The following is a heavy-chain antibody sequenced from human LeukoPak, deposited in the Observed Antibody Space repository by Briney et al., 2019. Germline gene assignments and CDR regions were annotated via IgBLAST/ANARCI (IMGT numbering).Heavy chain of an antibody. Sequence: KVGESLKIFCNGSGYSLKNYWIGWVRQMPGKGLEWMGIIYPGDSYPRYSRSFQGPVNISAGKSIGTAYLPWSSLKGSDTAIYYCASPGKRGYSGYDPFDHWGQGTLVTVSS. D-gene: IGHD5-12*01. V-gene: IGHV5-51*01. CDR1: GYSLKNYW. CDR3: ASPGKRGYSGYDPFDH. CDR2: IYPGDSYP. J-gene: IGHJ4*02.